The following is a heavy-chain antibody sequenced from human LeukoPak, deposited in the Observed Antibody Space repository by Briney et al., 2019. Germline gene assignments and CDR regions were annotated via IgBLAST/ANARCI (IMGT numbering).Heavy chain of an antibody. CDR2: IYYSGST. Sequence: SETLSLTCTVSGGSISSYYWSWIRQPPGKGLEWIGYIYYSGSTNYNPSLKSRVTISVDTSKNQFSLKLSSVTAADTAVYYCATFRPDYLPHYYYYMDVWGKGTTVTVSS. J-gene: IGHJ6*03. CDR1: GGSISSYY. V-gene: IGHV4-59*01. CDR3: ATFRPDYLPHYYYYMDV. D-gene: IGHD1-14*01.